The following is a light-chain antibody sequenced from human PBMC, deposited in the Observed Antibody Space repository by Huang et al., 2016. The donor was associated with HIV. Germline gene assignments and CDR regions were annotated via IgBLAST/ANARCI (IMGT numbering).Light chain of an antibody. CDR3: HQSSTLPLT. V-gene: IGKV6-21*02. CDR1: QSMCRS. J-gene: IGKJ4*01. CDR2: NAS. Sequence: EIVLTQSPDFQSVTPKEKVTITCRARQSMCRSLHWYQKKPDQSTKIVIKNASQSISGVPSRFSGSGSGTDFNLTINSLEAEDAATYYCHQSSTLPLTFGAGTKVAIK.